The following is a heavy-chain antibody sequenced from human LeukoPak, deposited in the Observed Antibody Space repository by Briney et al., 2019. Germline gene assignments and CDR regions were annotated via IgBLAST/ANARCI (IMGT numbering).Heavy chain of an antibody. D-gene: IGHD3-16*01. Sequence: GESLKISCKGSGYSFTSYWIGWVRQMPGKGLEWMGIIYPGDSDTRHSPSFQGQVTISADKSISTAYMQWSSLKASDTAMYYCARGGRSGYYYYYSMDVWGKGTTVTVSS. CDR1: GYSFTSYW. V-gene: IGHV5-51*01. CDR3: ARGGRSGYYYYYSMDV. J-gene: IGHJ6*03. CDR2: IYPGDSDT.